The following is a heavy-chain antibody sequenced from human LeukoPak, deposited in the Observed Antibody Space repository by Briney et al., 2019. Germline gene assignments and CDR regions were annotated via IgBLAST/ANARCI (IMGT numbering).Heavy chain of an antibody. V-gene: IGHV4-34*01. Sequence: SETLSLTCAVYGGSFSGHYWSWIRQPPGEGLEWIGEINHSGSTNYNPSLKSRVTISVDTSKNQFSLKLSSVTAADTAVYYCARGRGRLRDADYWGQGTLVTVSS. CDR3: ARGRGRLRDADY. CDR2: INHSGST. D-gene: IGHD5-12*01. J-gene: IGHJ4*02. CDR1: GGSFSGHY.